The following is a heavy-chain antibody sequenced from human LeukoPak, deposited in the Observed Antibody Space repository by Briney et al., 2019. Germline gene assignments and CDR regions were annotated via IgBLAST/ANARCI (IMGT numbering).Heavy chain of an antibody. Sequence: ASVKVSCKASGDIFSGYYMHWVRQAPGQGLEWMGWINPNSGDTNYAQKFQGRVTMTEDTSTDTAYMELSSLRSEDTAVYYCATAGPYDLLPYDYWGQGTLVTVSS. CDR2: INPNSGDT. D-gene: IGHD3-3*01. J-gene: IGHJ4*02. V-gene: IGHV1-2*02. CDR3: ATAGPYDLLPYDY. CDR1: GDIFSGYY.